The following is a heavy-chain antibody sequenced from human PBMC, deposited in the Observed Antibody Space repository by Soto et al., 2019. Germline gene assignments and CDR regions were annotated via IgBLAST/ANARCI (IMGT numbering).Heavy chain of an antibody. V-gene: IGHV4-39*07. CDR3: ARDGYKADYYYYARDV. CDR2: IYYSGTT. Sequence: SETLSLTCTVSGGSIRSTTYYWAWIRQPPGKGLEWIGSIYYSGTTYFHPSLKSRVTISVDTSKNQFSLKLSSVTAADTAVYYCARDGYKADYYYYARDVRGQGTTVT. D-gene: IGHD5-12*01. CDR1: GGSIRSTTYY. J-gene: IGHJ6*02.